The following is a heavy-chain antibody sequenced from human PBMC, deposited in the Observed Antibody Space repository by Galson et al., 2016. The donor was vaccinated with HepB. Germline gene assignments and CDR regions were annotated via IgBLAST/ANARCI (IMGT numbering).Heavy chain of an antibody. V-gene: IGHV3-74*01. CDR2: ISSDGSST. Sequence: SLRLSCAASGFTFSNYWMHWVRQAPGKGLVWVSRISSDGSSTSYADSVKGRFTISRDNAMNTLYLQMNSLRAEDTAVYYCARDLMSPYNWFDPWGQGALVTVSS. J-gene: IGHJ5*02. CDR1: GFTFSNYW. CDR3: ARDLMSPYNWFDP.